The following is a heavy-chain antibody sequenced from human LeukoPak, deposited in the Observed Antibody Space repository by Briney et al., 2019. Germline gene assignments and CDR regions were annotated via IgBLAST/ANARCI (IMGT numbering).Heavy chain of an antibody. CDR3: ARHDSFIPY. J-gene: IGHJ4*02. V-gene: IGHV3-23*01. CDR1: GFTFSDYA. CDR2: ISDSGGST. D-gene: IGHD3-16*02. Sequence: GGSLRLSCVASGFTFSDYAMSWVRQAPGKGLEWVSGISDSGGSTYYADSVKGRCTISRDNSKNTVSLQMNNLRAEDAAVYFCARHDSFIPYWGQGTLVTVTS.